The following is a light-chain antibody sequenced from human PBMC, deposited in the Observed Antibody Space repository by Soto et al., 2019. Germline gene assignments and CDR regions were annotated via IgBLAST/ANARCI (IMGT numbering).Light chain of an antibody. V-gene: IGKV3-11*01. J-gene: IGKJ4*01. Sequence: DIVLTQSPGTLSLSPGERATLSCRASQSVGSYLAWYQHKPGQAPRLLISDASNRATGIPARFSGSGSETDFTLTISSLEPEDSAVYYCQQRSNWPSLTFGGGTKVEIK. CDR3: QQRSNWPSLT. CDR1: QSVGSY. CDR2: DAS.